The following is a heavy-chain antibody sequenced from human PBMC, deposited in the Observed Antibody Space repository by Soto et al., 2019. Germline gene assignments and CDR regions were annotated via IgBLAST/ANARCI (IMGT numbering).Heavy chain of an antibody. CDR1: GGTFSSYA. CDR2: IIPIFGTA. J-gene: IGHJ6*02. CDR3: ARGMDYWGSGGGQYGMDV. D-gene: IGHD7-27*01. Sequence: QVQLVQSGAEVKKPGSSVKVSCKASGGTFSSYAISWVRQAPGQGLEWMGGIIPIFGTANYAKKFQGRGTITEDESTSTAYMELRSLRSEDTAVYYCARGMDYWGSGGGQYGMDVWGQGTTVTVSS. V-gene: IGHV1-69*12.